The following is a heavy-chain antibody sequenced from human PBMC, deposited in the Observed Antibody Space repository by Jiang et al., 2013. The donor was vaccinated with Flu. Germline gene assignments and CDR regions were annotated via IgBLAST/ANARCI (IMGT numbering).Heavy chain of an antibody. CDR1: GYSFTSYW. J-gene: IGHJ6*02. V-gene: IGHV5-10-1*01. D-gene: IGHD1-26*01. CDR3: ASGGPEGATDYYYGMDV. Sequence: SLRISCKGSGYSFTSYWISWVRQMPGKGLEWMGRIDPSDSYTNYSPSFQGHVTISADKSISTAYLQWSSLKASDTAMYYCASGGPEGATDYYYGMDVWGQGTTVTVSS. CDR2: IDPSDSYT.